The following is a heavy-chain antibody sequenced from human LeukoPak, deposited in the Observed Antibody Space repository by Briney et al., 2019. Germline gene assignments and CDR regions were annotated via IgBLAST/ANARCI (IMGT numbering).Heavy chain of an antibody. CDR3: ARNVGSGFDY. D-gene: IGHD1-1*01. Sequence: ASVKVSCKASGYTFNTYYIHWVRPAPGQGLEWMGFINPSGGSTSYAQKFQGRVTMTRDTSTSAVYMELSSLRSEDTAMYYCARNVGSGFDYWGQGTLVTVSS. CDR2: INPSGGST. CDR1: GYTFNTYY. V-gene: IGHV1-46*02. J-gene: IGHJ4*02.